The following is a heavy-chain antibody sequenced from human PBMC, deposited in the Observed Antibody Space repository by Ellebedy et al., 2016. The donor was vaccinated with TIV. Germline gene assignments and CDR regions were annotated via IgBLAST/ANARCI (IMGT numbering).Heavy chain of an antibody. Sequence: ASVKVSCXASGYNFTSYGISWVRQAPGQGLEWMGWISAYNGNTNYAQKFQGRVTITRDTSASTAYMELSSLRSEDTAVYYCARDSSGYYWSDYWGQGTLVTVSS. CDR1: GYNFTSYG. CDR3: ARDSSGYYWSDY. CDR2: ISAYNGNT. J-gene: IGHJ4*02. V-gene: IGHV1-18*04. D-gene: IGHD3-22*01.